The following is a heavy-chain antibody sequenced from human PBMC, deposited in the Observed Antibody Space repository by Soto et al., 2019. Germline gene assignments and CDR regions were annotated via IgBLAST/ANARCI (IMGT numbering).Heavy chain of an antibody. CDR2: IRNKANRYTT. D-gene: IGHD1-26*01. CDR3: AGDLARAAPTTEY. V-gene: IGHV3-72*01. CDR1: GFTFSDHY. J-gene: IGHJ4*02. Sequence: EVQVVESGGGLVQPGGSLRLSCAASGFTFSDHYVDWVRQAPGKGLEWVGRIRNKANRYTTEYAASVKGRFTISRDDSKNSVSLQLDSLKIEVTAVYLCAGDLARAAPTTEYWGQGTLLTVSS.